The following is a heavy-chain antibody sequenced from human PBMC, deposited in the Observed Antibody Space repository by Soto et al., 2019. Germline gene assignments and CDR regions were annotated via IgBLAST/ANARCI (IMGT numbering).Heavy chain of an antibody. J-gene: IGHJ4*02. CDR3: ASKVDTTLGD. D-gene: IGHD5-18*01. CDR1: GGSISRSNW. CDR2: IYHSGST. V-gene: IGHV4-4*02. Sequence: QVQLQESGPGLVKPSGTLSLTCAVSGGSISRSNWWTWVRQPPGKGLEWIGEIYHSGSTNYNPSLKSRVSFSVDKSNNQFSLRLTSVTAADTAVYYCASKVDTTLGDWGQGTLVTVSS.